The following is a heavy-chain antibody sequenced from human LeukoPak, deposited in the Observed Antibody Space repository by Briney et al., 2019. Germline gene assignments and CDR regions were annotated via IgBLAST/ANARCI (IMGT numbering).Heavy chain of an antibody. Sequence: GGSLRLSCAASGFTFSSYAMSWVRQAPGKGLEWVSAISGSGGSTYYADSVKGRFTISRDNSKNTLYLQMNSLRAEDTAVYYCAKGSLRRLLDQYGSGSLERWGGQGTLVTVSS. V-gene: IGHV3-23*01. CDR2: ISGSGGST. CDR1: GFTFSSYA. D-gene: IGHD3-10*01. CDR3: AKGSLRRLLDQYGSGSLERW. J-gene: IGHJ4*02.